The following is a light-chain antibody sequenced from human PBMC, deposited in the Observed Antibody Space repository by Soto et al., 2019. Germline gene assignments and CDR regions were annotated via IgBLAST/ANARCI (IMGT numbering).Light chain of an antibody. Sequence: QSVLTQPPSESGTPGQRVTISCSGSSSNIGSNYVYWYQQLPGTAPKLLIYRSNQRPSGVPDRFSGSKSGTSAFLAISGLRSEDEADYYCAAWDDSLRGVVFGGGTKLTVL. CDR3: AAWDDSLRGVV. CDR1: SSNIGSNY. CDR2: RSN. V-gene: IGLV1-47*01. J-gene: IGLJ2*01.